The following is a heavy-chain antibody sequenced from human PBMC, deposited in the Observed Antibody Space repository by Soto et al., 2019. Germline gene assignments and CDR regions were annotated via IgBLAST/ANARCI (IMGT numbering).Heavy chain of an antibody. V-gene: IGHV3-33*01. Sequence: VGSLRLSCAASGFTFGSYGMHWVRQAPGKGLEWVSVIWFDGSNETYADSVKGRFTISRDNPRSTLYLQMNSLRVEDTAVYYCARDWRVFHAFLTGYYEAYYYGMDVWGLGTTVTVSS. CDR3: ARDWRVFHAFLTGYYEAYYYGMDV. D-gene: IGHD3-9*01. J-gene: IGHJ6*02. CDR2: IWFDGSNE. CDR1: GFTFGSYG.